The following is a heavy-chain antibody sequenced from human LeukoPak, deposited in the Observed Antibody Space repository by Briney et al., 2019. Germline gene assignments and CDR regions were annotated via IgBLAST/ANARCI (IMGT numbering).Heavy chain of an antibody. CDR3: VVQAALGTSGV. CDR1: GYTFTSYW. J-gene: IGHJ6*02. CDR2: IYPGDSDR. D-gene: IGHD6-13*01. Sequence: GESLKISCKGSGYTFTSYWIAWVRQMPGKGLEWMGNIYPGDSDRRYSPSFQGLVTISADKSVSTAYLQWSSLRASDTAIYYCVVQAALGTSGVWGQGTTVTASS. V-gene: IGHV5-51*01.